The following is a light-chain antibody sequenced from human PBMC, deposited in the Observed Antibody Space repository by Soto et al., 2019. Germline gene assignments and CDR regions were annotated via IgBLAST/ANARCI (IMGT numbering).Light chain of an antibody. J-gene: IGKJ1*01. V-gene: IGKV1-16*02. CDR3: QQYHSYPPT. CDR1: QDISNF. CDR2: EAS. Sequence: DIQMTQSPSSLSASVGDRVTITCRASQDISNFLACFQQKPGKAPKSLIYEASNLQSGVPPKFSGSASGTDFTLTISSLQPEDFATYYCQQYHSYPPTFGQGTNVEIK.